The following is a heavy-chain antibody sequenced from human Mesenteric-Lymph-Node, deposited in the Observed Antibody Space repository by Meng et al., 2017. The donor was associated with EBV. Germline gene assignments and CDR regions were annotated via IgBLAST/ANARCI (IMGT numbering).Heavy chain of an antibody. CDR3: VRGGGYYFDY. V-gene: IGHV3-74*01. Sequence: EVQLVGSGGGLVQPGGSLRLSCAASGFTFSSYWMHWVRQAPGKGLVWVSRIKSDGSSTNYADSVKGRFTISRDNAKNTLYLQMNSLRAEDMAVYYCVRGGGYYFDYWGQGTLVTVSS. D-gene: IGHD3-16*01. J-gene: IGHJ4*02. CDR2: IKSDGSST. CDR1: GFTFSSYW.